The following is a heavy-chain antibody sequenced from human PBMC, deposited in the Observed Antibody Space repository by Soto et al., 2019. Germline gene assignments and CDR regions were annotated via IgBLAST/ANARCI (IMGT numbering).Heavy chain of an antibody. Sequence: LSLTCTVSGGSVSSDSHYWSWIRHTPVNGLDWIGYIYYTGSTNYNPSLKGRVTMSVDTSRDQVSLRLRSVTRADTAVYYCARDQYDFRSGSYYYAMEVWGQGTKVTVSS. D-gene: IGHD3-3*01. V-gene: IGHV4-61*01. CDR1: GGSVSSDSHY. CDR3: ARDQYDFRSGSYYYAMEV. CDR2: IYYTGST. J-gene: IGHJ6*02.